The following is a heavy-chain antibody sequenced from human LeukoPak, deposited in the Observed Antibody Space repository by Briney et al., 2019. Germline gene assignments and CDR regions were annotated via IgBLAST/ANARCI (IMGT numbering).Heavy chain of an antibody. J-gene: IGHJ2*01. Sequence: PSETLSLTCTASGASISSDYWSWIRQPPGKGLELIGFISYSGSTTYNPSLKSRVTISVDTSRSQLSMKLTSVTAADTAVYYCARLGSNNGWYWHFDVWGRGTLVTVSS. D-gene: IGHD2-8*01. V-gene: IGHV4-59*08. CDR3: ARLGSNNGWYWHFDV. CDR2: ISYSGST. CDR1: GASISSDY.